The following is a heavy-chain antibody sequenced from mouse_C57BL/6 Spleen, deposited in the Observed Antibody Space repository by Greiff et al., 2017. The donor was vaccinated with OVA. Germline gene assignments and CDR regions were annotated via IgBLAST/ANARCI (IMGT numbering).Heavy chain of an antibody. V-gene: IGHV1-82*01. CDR3: ARDYYGSSYRDYFDY. CDR1: GYAFSSSW. CDR2: IYPGDGDT. D-gene: IGHD1-1*01. Sequence: VQLQQSGPELVKPGASVKISCKASGYAFSSSWMNWVKQRPGKGLEWIGRIYPGDGDTNYNGKFKGKATLTADKSSSTAYMQLSSLTSEDSAVYFGARDYYGSSYRDYFDYWGKGTTLTVSS. J-gene: IGHJ2*01.